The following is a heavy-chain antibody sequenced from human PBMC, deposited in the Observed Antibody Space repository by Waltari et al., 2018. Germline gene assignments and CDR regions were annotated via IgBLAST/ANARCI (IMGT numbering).Heavy chain of an antibody. D-gene: IGHD6-13*01. J-gene: IGHJ5*02. CDR2: INPNRGGT. Sequence: QVQLVQSGAEVKKPGASVKVSCKASGYTFTGYYMHWVRQAPGQGLEWLGGINPNRGGTNYAQKFQGRVTMTRDTSISTAYRELSRLRSDDTAVYYCARVYSSSWGWFDPWGQGTLVTVSS. V-gene: IGHV1-2*02. CDR3: ARVYSSSWGWFDP. CDR1: GYTFTGYY.